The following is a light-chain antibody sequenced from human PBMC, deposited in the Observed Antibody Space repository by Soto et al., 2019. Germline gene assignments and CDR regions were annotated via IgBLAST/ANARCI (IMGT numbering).Light chain of an antibody. Sequence: EILMTQSPSSLSASPGERATLTCRANQDVNIYLAWYQQKHGQAPKLLIYGASTMQTGIPSRFSGSGSGTDFTLTISSLQPEDVATYYCQQYNSAPLTFGGGTKVEIK. CDR3: QQYNSAPLT. CDR1: QDVNIY. V-gene: IGKV1-27*01. J-gene: IGKJ4*01. CDR2: GAS.